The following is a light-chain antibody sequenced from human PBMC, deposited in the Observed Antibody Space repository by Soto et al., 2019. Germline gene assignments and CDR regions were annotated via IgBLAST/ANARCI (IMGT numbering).Light chain of an antibody. V-gene: IGKV4-1*01. CDR2: WAS. Sequence: DIVMTQSPDSLAVSLGERATINCKSSQSVLYSSDNKNYLAWYQQKPGQPPKLLIYWASTRESGVPDRFSGSGSGTDFTLTISSLQAEDVALYYCQQYYTPPWTFGQGTKVEIK. CDR3: QQYYTPPWT. CDR1: QSVLYSSDNKNY. J-gene: IGKJ1*01.